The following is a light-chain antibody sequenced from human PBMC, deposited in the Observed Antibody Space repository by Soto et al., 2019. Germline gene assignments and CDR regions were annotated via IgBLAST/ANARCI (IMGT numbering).Light chain of an antibody. V-gene: IGLV1-44*01. CDR2: SNN. CDR1: SSNIGSNT. J-gene: IGLJ1*01. CDR3: AAWDDSLNGYV. Sequence: QSVLTQPPSASGTPGQRVTISCSGSSSNIGSNTVNWYQQLPGTAPKLLIYSNNQRPSGVPDRFSGSKSGTSASLAISGLQAEDDADYYCAAWDDSLNGYVFGTGTKGTVL.